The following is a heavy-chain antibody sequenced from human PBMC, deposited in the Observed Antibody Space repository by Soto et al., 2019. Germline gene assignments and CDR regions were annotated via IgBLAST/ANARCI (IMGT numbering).Heavy chain of an antibody. D-gene: IGHD2-2*01. CDR3: AKGLVVVPAEAGDY. CDR1: GVSFSSCA. Sequence: PAGSLTLSCAASGVSFSSCAMSWVRHAPGKGLEWVSAISGSGGSTYYADSVKGRFTISRDNSKNKLYLQMNTLSAEDTAVYYCAKGLVVVPAEAGDYWGQGTLVTVSS. V-gene: IGHV3-23*01. CDR2: ISGSGGST. J-gene: IGHJ4*02.